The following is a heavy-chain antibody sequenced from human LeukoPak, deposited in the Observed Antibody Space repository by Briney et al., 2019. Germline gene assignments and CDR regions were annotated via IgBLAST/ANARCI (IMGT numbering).Heavy chain of an antibody. V-gene: IGHV4-34*01. CDR1: GGSFSGYY. D-gene: IGHD6-6*01. CDR2: INHSGST. Sequence: PSETLSLTCAVYGGSFSGYYWSWIRQPPGKGLEWIGEINHSGSTYYNPSLKSRVTISVDTSKNQFSLKLSSVTAADTAVYYCARGGEVGQLEGWGQGTLVTVSS. J-gene: IGHJ4*02. CDR3: ARGGEVGQLEG.